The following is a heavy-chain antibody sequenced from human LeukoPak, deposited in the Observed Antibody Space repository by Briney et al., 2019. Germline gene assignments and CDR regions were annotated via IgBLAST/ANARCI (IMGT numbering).Heavy chain of an antibody. CDR1: GGSISSYY. CDR2: IYYSGST. Sequence: SETLSLTCTVSGGSISSYYWSWIRQPPGKGLEWIGYIYYSGSTNYNPSLKSRVTISVDTSKNQFSLKLSSVTAADTAVYYCASEAPISTFDYWGQGTLVTVSS. J-gene: IGHJ4*02. V-gene: IGHV4-59*08. D-gene: IGHD1-14*01. CDR3: ASEAPISTFDY.